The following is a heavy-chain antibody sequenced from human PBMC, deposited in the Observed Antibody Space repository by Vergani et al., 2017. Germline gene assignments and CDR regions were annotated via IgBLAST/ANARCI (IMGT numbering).Heavy chain of an antibody. D-gene: IGHD5-12*01. CDR1: GGSFSGYY. CDR2: INHSGST. J-gene: IGHJ4*02. V-gene: IGHV4-34*01. Sequence: QVQLQQWGAGLLKPSETLSLTCAVYGGSFSGYYWSWIRQPPGKGLEWIGEINHSGSTNYNPSLKSRVTISVDTSKNQFSLKMSSVTAADTAVYYCVRRGYSGYDYGYWGQGTLVTVST. CDR3: VRRGYSGYDYGY.